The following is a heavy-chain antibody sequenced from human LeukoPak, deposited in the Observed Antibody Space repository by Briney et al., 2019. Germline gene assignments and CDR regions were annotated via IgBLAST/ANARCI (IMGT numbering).Heavy chain of an antibody. Sequence: GESLQISCKGSGYSFTSYWIGWVRQMPGKGLEWMGIIYPGDSDTRYSPSFQGQVTISADKSISTAYLQWSSLKASDTAMYYCARFVLRYFDWLLHPADYWGQGTLVTVSS. J-gene: IGHJ4*02. CDR1: GYSFTSYW. V-gene: IGHV5-51*01. D-gene: IGHD3-9*01. CDR3: ARFVLRYFDWLLHPADY. CDR2: IYPGDSDT.